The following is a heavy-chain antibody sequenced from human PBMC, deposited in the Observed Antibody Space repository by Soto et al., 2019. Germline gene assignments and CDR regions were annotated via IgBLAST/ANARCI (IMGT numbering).Heavy chain of an antibody. CDR1: GGSISSSNW. D-gene: IGHD3-16*01. Sequence: SETLSLTCAVSGGSISSSNWWSWVRQPPGKGLEWIGEIYHSGSTNYNPSLKSRVTISVDKSKNQFSLKLSSVTAADTAVYYCARDRVMLTFGGASEEWGIDSWGPGTLVTVSS. V-gene: IGHV4-4*02. J-gene: IGHJ4*02. CDR2: IYHSGST. CDR3: ARDRVMLTFGGASEEWGIDS.